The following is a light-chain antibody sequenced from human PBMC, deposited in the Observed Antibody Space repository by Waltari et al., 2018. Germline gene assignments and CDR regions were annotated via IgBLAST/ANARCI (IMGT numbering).Light chain of an antibody. J-gene: IGLJ2*01. CDR2: EVS. Sequence: QSAMTQPASVSGSPGQSITIPCTGTSSDVGSYNPVTWYHQPPGKAPKLMIYEVSKRPSGVSYRFSGSKSGNTASLTISGLQAEDEADYYCCSYAGSSTLGRVFGGGTKLTVL. CDR1: SSDVGSYNP. CDR3: CSYAGSSTLGRV. V-gene: IGLV2-23*02.